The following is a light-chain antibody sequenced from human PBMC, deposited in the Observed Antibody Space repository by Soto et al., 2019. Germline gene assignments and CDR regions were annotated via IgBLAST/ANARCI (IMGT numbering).Light chain of an antibody. J-gene: IGLJ1*01. CDR2: EVS. Sequence: QSALCQPASVSGSPGQSITISCTGTSSDVGGYNYVSWYQQHPGKAPKLMIYEVSNRPSGVSNRFSGSKSGNTASLTISGLQAEDEADYYCSSYTSSSTLYVFGTGTKVTVL. CDR3: SSYTSSSTLYV. CDR1: SSDVGGYNY. V-gene: IGLV2-14*01.